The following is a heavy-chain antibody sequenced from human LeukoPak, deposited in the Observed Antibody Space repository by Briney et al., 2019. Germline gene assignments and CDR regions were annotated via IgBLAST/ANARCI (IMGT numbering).Heavy chain of an antibody. V-gene: IGHV3-33*01. CDR3: ARRMGYCFDY. D-gene: IGHD2-8*01. CDR2: IWYDGSNK. CDR1: GFTFSNYD. Sequence: GRPLRLSCAASGFTFSNYDMYWVRQAPGKGLEWVGVIWYDGSNKDYADSVKGRLTTSRDHSKNTLYLQMNSLRAEDTSVYYCARRMGYCFDYWGQGNLVTVSS. J-gene: IGHJ4*02.